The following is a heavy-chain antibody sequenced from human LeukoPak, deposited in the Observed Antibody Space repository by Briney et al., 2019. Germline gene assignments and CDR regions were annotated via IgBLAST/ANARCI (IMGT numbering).Heavy chain of an antibody. Sequence: SVKVSCEASGGTFSSYAISWVRQAPGQGLEWMGGIIPIFGTANQGRVTITADKSTSTAYMELSSLRSEDTAVYYCARGRVYCSSTSCYVGYGMDVWGKGTTVTVSS. CDR2: IIPIFGTA. J-gene: IGHJ6*04. D-gene: IGHD2-2*01. CDR1: GGTFSSYA. V-gene: IGHV1-69*06. CDR3: ARGRVYCSSTSCYVGYGMDV.